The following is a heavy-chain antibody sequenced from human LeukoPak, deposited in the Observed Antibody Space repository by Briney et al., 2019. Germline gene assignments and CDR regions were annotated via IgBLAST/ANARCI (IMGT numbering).Heavy chain of an antibody. CDR3: AKGSGRWYYPHFDY. V-gene: IGHV3-30*18. J-gene: IGHJ4*02. CDR1: GFTFSSYG. CDR2: ISHDGNNK. Sequence: HPGGSLRLSCAASGFTFSSYGMHWVRQAPGKGLEWVAIISHDGNNKNYADSVKGRFTISRDNSKNTLYLQMNSLRAEDTAVFYCAKGSGRWYYPHFDYWGQGTLVTVSS. D-gene: IGHD6-19*01.